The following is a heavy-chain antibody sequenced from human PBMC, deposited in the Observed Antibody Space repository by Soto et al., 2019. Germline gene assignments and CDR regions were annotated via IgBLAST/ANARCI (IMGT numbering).Heavy chain of an antibody. CDR1: GYSFTTYY. CDR2: IYPGDSDI. CDR3: ARHQQFHYYYYGMDV. V-gene: IGHV5-51*01. Sequence: ESLTISGKASGYSFTTYYIAWLRQMPGKGLEWIGIIYPGDSDITYNPSFQGQVTISAERSTSTAYLQWDSLKASDTAMYYCARHQQFHYYYYGMDVWGQGTTVTVSS. J-gene: IGHJ6*02.